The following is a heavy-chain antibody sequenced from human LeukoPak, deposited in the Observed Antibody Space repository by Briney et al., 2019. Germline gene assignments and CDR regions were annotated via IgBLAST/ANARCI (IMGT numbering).Heavy chain of an antibody. J-gene: IGHJ6*03. CDR2: IYYSGST. D-gene: IGHD5-12*01. CDR1: GGSISSYY. CDR3: ARVGGYAGYMDV. V-gene: IGHV4-59*01. Sequence: PSETLSLTCTVSGGSISSYYWSWIRQPPGKGLERIGYIYYSGSTNYNPSLKSRVTISVDTSKNQFSLRLSSMTAADTAVYYCARVGGYAGYMDVWGKGTTVTISS.